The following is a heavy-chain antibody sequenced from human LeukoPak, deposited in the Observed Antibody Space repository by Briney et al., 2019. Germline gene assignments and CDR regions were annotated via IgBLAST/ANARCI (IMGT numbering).Heavy chain of an antibody. CDR1: GGSISSSNW. D-gene: IGHD2-2*01. CDR2: IYHSGST. Sequence: TSETLSLTCAVSGGSISSSNWWSWVRQPPGKGLEWIGEIYHSGSTNYNPSLKSRVTISVDKSKNQFSLKLSSVTAADTAVYYCARGRGVPASYYYYGMDVWGQGTTVTVSS. CDR3: ARGRGVPASYYYYGMDV. V-gene: IGHV4-4*02. J-gene: IGHJ6*02.